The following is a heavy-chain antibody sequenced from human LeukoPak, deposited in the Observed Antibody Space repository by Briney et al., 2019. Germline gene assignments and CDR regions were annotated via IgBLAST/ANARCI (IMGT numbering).Heavy chain of an antibody. CDR3: ARDWSQWVPAAIWFDP. J-gene: IGHJ5*02. V-gene: IGHV4-4*07. Sequence: SETLSLTCTVSGGSISSYYWSWIRQPAGKGLEWIGRIYTSGSTNYNPSLKSRVTMSVDTSKNQFSLKLSSVTAADTAVYYCARDWSQWVPAAIWFDPWGQGTLVTVSS. CDR2: IYTSGST. D-gene: IGHD2-2*02. CDR1: GGSISSYY.